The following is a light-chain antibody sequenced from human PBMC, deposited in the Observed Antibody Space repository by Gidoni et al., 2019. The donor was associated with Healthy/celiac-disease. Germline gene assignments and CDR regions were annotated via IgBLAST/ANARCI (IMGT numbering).Light chain of an antibody. CDR2: GKN. CDR3: NSRDSSGNPHVV. V-gene: IGLV3-19*01. Sequence: SSELTQDPAVSVALGQTVRITCQGDSLRSYYASWYQQKPGQAPVLVIYGKNNRPSGIPDRFSGSSSGNTASLTITGAQAEDEADYYGNSRDSSGNPHVVFGGGTKLTVL. J-gene: IGLJ2*01. CDR1: SLRSYY.